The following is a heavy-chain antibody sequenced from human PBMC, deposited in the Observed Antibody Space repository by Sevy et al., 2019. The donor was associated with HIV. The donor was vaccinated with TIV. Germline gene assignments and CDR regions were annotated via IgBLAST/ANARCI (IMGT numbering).Heavy chain of an antibody. Sequence: GGSLRLSCAASGFSVSSYYMNWVRQAPGKGLEWVSVIYSGGSTHHADSVRGRFSISRDNSKNTVYLQMNSLRAEDTAVYYCARDSSHCSGGSSSYYFDYWGQGTLVTVSS. CDR2: IYSGGST. D-gene: IGHD2-15*01. CDR3: ARDSSHCSGGSSSYYFDY. V-gene: IGHV3-66*01. CDR1: GFSVSSYY. J-gene: IGHJ4*02.